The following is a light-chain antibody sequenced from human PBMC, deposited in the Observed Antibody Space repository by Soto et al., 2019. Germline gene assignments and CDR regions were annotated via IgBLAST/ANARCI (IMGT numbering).Light chain of an antibody. V-gene: IGKV3-20*01. CDR2: GAS. CDR3: QQYGSSIT. J-gene: IGKJ5*01. Sequence: EIVLTQSPGTLSFSLGERATLSCRVSQTISSTSLAWYQQKPGQAPRLLIYGASTRATGAPDRFSGSESGTDFTLSISRLEPEDFAVYYCQQYGSSITFGQGTRREIK. CDR1: QTISSTS.